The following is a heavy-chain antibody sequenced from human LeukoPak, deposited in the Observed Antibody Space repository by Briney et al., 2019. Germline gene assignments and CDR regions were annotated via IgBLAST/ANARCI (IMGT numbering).Heavy chain of an antibody. D-gene: IGHD3-9*01. CDR1: GFIFRRCD. J-gene: IGHJ4*02. Sequence: GRTLRLSCAASGFIFRRCDMHWVRQAPGKGLEWVAVMWYDGSNEYYADSVKGRFTISRDNSKNTLYLQMNSLRAEDTAVYYCAKGYDILTGGRFHTFDYWGQGTVVTVSS. CDR3: AKGYDILTGGRFHTFDY. CDR2: MWYDGSNE. V-gene: IGHV3-33*06.